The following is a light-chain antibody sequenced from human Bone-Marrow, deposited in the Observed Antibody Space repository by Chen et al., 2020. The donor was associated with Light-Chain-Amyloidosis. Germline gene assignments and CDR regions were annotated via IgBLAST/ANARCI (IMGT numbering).Light chain of an antibody. CDR3: QQYDAYPLT. Sequence: DIQLTQSPSTLSTSVGDRVTVSCRASQSISSGLAWYQQKPGKAPKLLIYQASTLGGGVPSRFSGSGAGTEFTLTVSSLQPDDVATYNCQQYDAYPLTFGGGTKVEI. CDR1: QSISSG. V-gene: IGKV1-5*03. CDR2: QAS. J-gene: IGKJ4*01.